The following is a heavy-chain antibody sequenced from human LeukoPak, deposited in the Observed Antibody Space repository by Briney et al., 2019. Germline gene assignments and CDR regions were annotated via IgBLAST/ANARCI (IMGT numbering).Heavy chain of an antibody. CDR2: IYYSGST. Sequence: PSETLSLTCTVSGGSISSGDYYWSWIRQPPGKGLEWIGYIYYSGSTYYNPSLKRRVTISVDTSKNQFSLKLSSVTAADTAVYYCARAPESDGYNLGHFVYWGQGTLVTVSS. CDR1: GGSISSGDYY. CDR3: ARAPESDGYNLGHFVY. V-gene: IGHV4-30-4*01. J-gene: IGHJ4*02. D-gene: IGHD5-24*01.